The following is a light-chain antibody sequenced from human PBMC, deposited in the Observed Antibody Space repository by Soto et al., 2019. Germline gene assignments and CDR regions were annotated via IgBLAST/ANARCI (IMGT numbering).Light chain of an antibody. CDR2: DVN. CDR1: SNDVGDYDY. Sequence: QSALTQPRSVSGSPGQSVTISCTGTSNDVGDYDYVSWYQQYPGKAPKLIIYDVNKRPSGVPDRFSGSKSGNTASLTISALHADDEADYSCCSYAGGYTFVFGTGTKVTVL. V-gene: IGLV2-11*01. CDR3: CSYAGGYTFV. J-gene: IGLJ1*01.